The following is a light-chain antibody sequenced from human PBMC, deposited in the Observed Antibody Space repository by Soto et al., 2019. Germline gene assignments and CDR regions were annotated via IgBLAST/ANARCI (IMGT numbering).Light chain of an antibody. CDR2: GAS. CDR1: ENVRTF. CDR3: QQRSNWIT. V-gene: IGKV3-11*01. J-gene: IGKJ5*01. Sequence: EVVLTQSPATLSLSPGERATLSCRASENVRTFVDWYQQKPGQAPRLLIYGASNRATGIPARFSGSGSGTDFTLTISNLEPEDFAVYYCQQRSNWITFGQGTRLEIK.